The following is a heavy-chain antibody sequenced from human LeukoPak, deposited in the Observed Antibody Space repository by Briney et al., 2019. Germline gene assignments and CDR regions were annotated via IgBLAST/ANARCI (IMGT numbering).Heavy chain of an antibody. V-gene: IGHV3-30*18. CDR2: ISYDGSNK. Sequence: QPGRSLRLSCAASGFTFSSYGMHWVRQAPGKGLEWVAVISYDGSNKYYADSVKGRFTISRDNSKNTLYLQMNSLRAEDTAVYYCAKAPFTFNYYYGMDVWGQGTTVTVSS. CDR1: GFTFSSYG. J-gene: IGHJ6*02. CDR3: AKAPFTFNYYYGMDV.